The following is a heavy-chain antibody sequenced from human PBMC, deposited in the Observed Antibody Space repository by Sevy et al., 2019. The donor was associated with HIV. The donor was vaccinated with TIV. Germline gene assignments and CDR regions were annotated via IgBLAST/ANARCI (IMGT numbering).Heavy chain of an antibody. J-gene: IGHJ5*02. Sequence: GGSLRLSCAASGFTFNFHGMHWVRQAPGKGLEWVAFIWHDGSNKYMAHSVKGRVTISRDNSKNTLFLQMSSLTVEDTAVYYCARETDNSAGWLDPWGQGTLVTVSS. CDR2: IWHDGSNK. V-gene: IGHV3-30*02. CDR1: GFTFNFHG. D-gene: IGHD4-4*01. CDR3: ARETDNSAGWLDP.